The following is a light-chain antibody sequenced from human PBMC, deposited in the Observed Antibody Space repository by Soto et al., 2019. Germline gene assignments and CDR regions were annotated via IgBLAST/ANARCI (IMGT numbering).Light chain of an antibody. J-gene: IGLJ2*01. CDR3: SSFTGSSIVV. Sequence: QSVLTQPASVSGSPGQSITISCTGTSSDVGGYNYVSWYQQHPGKAPKLMIYEVSNRPSGVSIRFSGSKSGNTASLTISGLQAEDEADYYCSSFTGSSIVVFGGGTKLPVL. CDR1: SSDVGGYNY. CDR2: EVS. V-gene: IGLV2-14*01.